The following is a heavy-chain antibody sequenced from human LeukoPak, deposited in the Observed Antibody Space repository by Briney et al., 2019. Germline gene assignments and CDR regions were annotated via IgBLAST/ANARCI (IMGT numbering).Heavy chain of an antibody. J-gene: IGHJ4*02. Sequence: SETLSLTCNVSGYSISSGYYWGWIRQPPGKGLEWFGSIYHSGSTYYNPSLKSRVTISVDTSKSQFSLKLSSVTAADTAVYYCAREVRGDTYYYDSSGYSPGDYWGQGTLVTVSS. CDR3: AREVRGDTYYYDSSGYSPGDY. V-gene: IGHV4-38-2*02. CDR2: IYHSGST. D-gene: IGHD3-22*01. CDR1: GYSISSGYY.